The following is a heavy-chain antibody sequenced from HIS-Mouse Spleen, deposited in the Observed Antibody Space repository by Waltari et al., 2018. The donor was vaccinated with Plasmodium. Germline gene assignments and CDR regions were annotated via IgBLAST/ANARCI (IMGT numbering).Heavy chain of an antibody. Sequence: EVQLVESGGGLVQPGGSLRLSCTAYGFTPSSYWMSWVRQAPGKGLEWVANIKQDGSEKYYVDSVKGRFTISRDNAKNSLYLQMNSLRAEDTAVYYCASSWYWYFDLWGRGTLVTVSS. D-gene: IGHD6-13*01. V-gene: IGHV3-7*01. CDR2: IKQDGSEK. J-gene: IGHJ2*01. CDR1: GFTPSSYW. CDR3: ASSWYWYFDL.